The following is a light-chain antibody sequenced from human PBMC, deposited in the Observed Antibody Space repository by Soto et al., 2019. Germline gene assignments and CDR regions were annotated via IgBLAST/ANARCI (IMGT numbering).Light chain of an antibody. CDR1: QSVSSSY. V-gene: IGKV3-20*01. CDR3: QQYSKWPLT. CDR2: GAS. Sequence: EIVLAQSPGALSLSPGETATLSCRASQSVSSSYLAWYQQKPXQAPRPPIYGASSRATGIPDRFSGSGSGTDFTLTISRLEPEDFAVYYCQQYSKWPLTFGGGAKVHIK. J-gene: IGKJ4*01.